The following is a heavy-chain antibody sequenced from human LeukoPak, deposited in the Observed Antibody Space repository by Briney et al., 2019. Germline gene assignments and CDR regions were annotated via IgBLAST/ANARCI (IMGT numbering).Heavy chain of an antibody. V-gene: IGHV3-48*04. CDR1: GFTFSNSG. Sequence: GGSLRLSCAASGFTFSNSGMNWVRQAPGKGLEWLSYISSGGTIYYADSVEGRFTTSRDNAKNSLYLQMNSLRVEDTAVYYCAKDLNTRDDYWGQGTLVTVSS. CDR3: AKDLNTRDDY. J-gene: IGHJ4*02. CDR2: ISSGGTI.